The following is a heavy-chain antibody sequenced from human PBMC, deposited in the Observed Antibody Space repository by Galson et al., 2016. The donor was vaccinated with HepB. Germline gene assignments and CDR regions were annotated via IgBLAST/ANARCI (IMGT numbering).Heavy chain of an antibody. CDR3: ARDRSGLYNGFDP. CDR1: GFIFDDFA. D-gene: IGHD1-26*01. J-gene: IGHJ5*02. CDR2: ISGDAESA. Sequence: SLRLSCAASGFIFDDFAMHWVRQGPGKGLEWVSLISGDAESAYYADTVRGRFTISRDNSQNSLYLQMDSLTTEDTGVYFCARDRSGLYNGFDPWGQGTLVTVSS. V-gene: IGHV3-43*02.